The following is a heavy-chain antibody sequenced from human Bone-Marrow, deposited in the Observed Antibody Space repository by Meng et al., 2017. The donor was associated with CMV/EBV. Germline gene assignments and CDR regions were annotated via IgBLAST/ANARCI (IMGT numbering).Heavy chain of an antibody. J-gene: IGHJ4*02. CDR2: IKQDGSER. CDR1: GFTFSNYW. Sequence: GGSRRLSCAASGFTFSNYWMTWVRQAPGKGQEWVANIKQDGSERYYVDSVKGRFTIYRDNAKNSLYLQMDSLRAEDTAVYYWVCGFYYFPDYWGQGTLVTVSS. V-gene: IGHV3-7*01. D-gene: IGHD3-22*01. CDR3: VCGFYYFPDY.